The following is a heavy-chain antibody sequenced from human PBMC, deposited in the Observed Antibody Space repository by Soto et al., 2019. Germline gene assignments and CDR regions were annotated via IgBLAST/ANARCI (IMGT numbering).Heavy chain of an antibody. CDR2: IYDSGST. CDR3: ARSSRSYFDY. CDR1: GGSISRSGYF. V-gene: IGHV4-31*03. J-gene: IGHJ4*02. Sequence: QVQLQEWGPGLVKPSQTLSLTCTVSGGSISRSGYFWSWIRQHPGKGLEWIGYIYDSGSTYYNPSLKSRVSLSVDTSKNQFSLNLTSVTAADTAMYYCARSSRSYFDYWGQGTLVTVSS.